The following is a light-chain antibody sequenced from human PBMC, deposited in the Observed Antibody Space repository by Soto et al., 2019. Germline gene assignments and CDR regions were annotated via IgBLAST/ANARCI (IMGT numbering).Light chain of an antibody. CDR2: AAS. V-gene: IGKV1-39*01. J-gene: IGKJ2*01. CDR1: QSLGTY. CDR3: QQTYRIPQT. Sequence: DIQMTQSPSSLSASIGDRVTITCRASQSLGTYLNWYQQKTGKAPKLLIYAASSLQRGVPSRFSGSGSGTGFTLTISSLQPEDFATYYCQQTYRIPQTFGQGTKLEIK.